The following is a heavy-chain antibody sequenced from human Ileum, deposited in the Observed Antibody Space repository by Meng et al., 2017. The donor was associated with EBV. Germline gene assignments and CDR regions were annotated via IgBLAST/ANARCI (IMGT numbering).Heavy chain of an antibody. CDR3: GRDQGRELINH. D-gene: IGHD1-7*01. CDR1: GDSISSDIW. Sequence: GRLQESGPGLVKPSGTLSLPCTVSGDSISSDIWWSWVRQPPGKGLEWIGEVYHRGDTNYNPSLKSRVDISVDKSKNQFYLSLFSVTAADTAVYYCGRDQGRELINHWGQGTLVTVSS. CDR2: VYHRGDT. V-gene: IGHV4-4*02. J-gene: IGHJ4*02.